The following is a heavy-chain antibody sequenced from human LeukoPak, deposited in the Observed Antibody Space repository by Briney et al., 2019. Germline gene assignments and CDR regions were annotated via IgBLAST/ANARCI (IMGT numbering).Heavy chain of an antibody. Sequence: ASVNVSCKASGYTYTSYYMHWVRQAAGQGLEWMGIINLSGGSTSYAQKLQGRVTMTRATSTSTVYIGLSSLRPEDTAVYYCARVTDGGLEYWGQRTLVT. CDR1: GYTYTSYY. CDR2: INLSGGST. J-gene: IGHJ4*02. D-gene: IGHD5-24*01. V-gene: IGHV1-46*01. CDR3: ARVTDGGLEY.